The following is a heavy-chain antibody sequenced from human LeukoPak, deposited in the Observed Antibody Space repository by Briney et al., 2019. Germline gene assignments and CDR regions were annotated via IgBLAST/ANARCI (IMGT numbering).Heavy chain of an antibody. CDR1: GYPYKLLG. D-gene: IGHD3-16*01. CDR3: KIALPSVNTSDT. Sequence: GGSLRLLCAASGYPYKLLGASGVRQAPGKGLEWVANIKEDGSEKYYVDSVKGRFTISRDNAKNSLYLQLNSLRAEATALYYRKIALPSVNTSDTWGQGPLVTVSS. V-gene: IGHV3-7*01. J-gene: IGHJ5*02. CDR2: IKEDGSEK.